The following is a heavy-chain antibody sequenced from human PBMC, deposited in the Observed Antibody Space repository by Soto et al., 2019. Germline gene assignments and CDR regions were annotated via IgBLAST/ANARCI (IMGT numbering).Heavy chain of an antibody. D-gene: IGHD6-13*01. CDR1: GFTFSSYG. Sequence: QVQLVESGGGVVQPGRSLRLSCAASGFTFSSYGMHWVRQAPGKGLEWVAVISYDGSNKYYADSVKGRFTISRDNSKNTLYLQMNSLRAEDTAVYYCAKVPSSIAAVQGYGMDVWGQGTTVTVSS. J-gene: IGHJ6*02. V-gene: IGHV3-30*18. CDR3: AKVPSSIAAVQGYGMDV. CDR2: ISYDGSNK.